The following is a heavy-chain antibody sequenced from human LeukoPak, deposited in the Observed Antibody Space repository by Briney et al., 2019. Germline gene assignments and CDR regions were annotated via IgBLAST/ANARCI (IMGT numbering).Heavy chain of an antibody. V-gene: IGHV3-21*01. Sequence: PGGSLTRYCAAAGFTFSSHSMNCVRQAPGEGLEWASSLSSGSRYTYYAGSGKGRLTISRDNAKNSLYLQMNSRRAEDTAVYDCARDGSRSLDYWGQGTLVTVSS. CDR3: ARDGSRSLDY. CDR1: GFTFSSHS. J-gene: IGHJ4*02. D-gene: IGHD3-10*01. CDR2: LSSGSRYT.